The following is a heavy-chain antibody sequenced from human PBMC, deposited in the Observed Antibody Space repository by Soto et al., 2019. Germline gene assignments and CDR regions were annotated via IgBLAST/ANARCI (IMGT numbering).Heavy chain of an antibody. Sequence: QVQLVESGGGVVQPGRSLRLSCAASGFTFSSYAMHWVRQAPGTGLEWVAVISYDGSNKYYADSVKGRFTISRDNSKNTLYLQMNSLSAEDTAVYYCASDSGYDRPDWYFDLWGRGTLVTVSS. CDR3: ASDSGYDRPDWYFDL. D-gene: IGHD5-12*01. J-gene: IGHJ2*01. CDR2: ISYDGSNK. V-gene: IGHV3-30-3*01. CDR1: GFTFSSYA.